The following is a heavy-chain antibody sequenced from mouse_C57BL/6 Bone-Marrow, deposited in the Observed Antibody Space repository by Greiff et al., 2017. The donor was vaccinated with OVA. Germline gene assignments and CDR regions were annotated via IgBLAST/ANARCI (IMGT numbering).Heavy chain of an antibody. J-gene: IGHJ2*01. CDR2: IYPGSGST. CDR3: ARITTVVGPTTFDY. CDR1: GYTFTSYW. D-gene: IGHD1-1*01. V-gene: IGHV1-55*01. Sequence: VQLKQPGAELVKPGASVKMSCKASGYTFTSYWITWVKQRPGQGLEWIGDIYPGSGSTNYNEKFKSKATLTVDTSSSTAYMQLSSLTSEDSAVYYCARITTVVGPTTFDYWGQGTTLTVSS.